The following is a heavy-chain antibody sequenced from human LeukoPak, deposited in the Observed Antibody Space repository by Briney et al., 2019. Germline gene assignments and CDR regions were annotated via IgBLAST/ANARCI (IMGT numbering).Heavy chain of an antibody. CDR1: GFTFSDYY. Sequence: GGSLRLSCAASGFTFSDYYMSWIRQAPGKGLEWVSYISSSGSTIYYAVSVKGLFTISRDNAKNSLYLQMNSLRAEDTAVYYCAPQRGFRLLDRYFDSWGQGTLVTVSS. J-gene: IGHJ4*02. D-gene: IGHD5-18*01. CDR3: APQRGFRLLDRYFDS. CDR2: ISSSGSTI. V-gene: IGHV3-11*04.